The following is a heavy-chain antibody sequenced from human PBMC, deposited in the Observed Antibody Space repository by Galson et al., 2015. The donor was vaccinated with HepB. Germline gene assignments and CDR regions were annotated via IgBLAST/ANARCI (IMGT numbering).Heavy chain of an antibody. V-gene: IGHV3-48*01. J-gene: IGHJ6*02. Sequence: SLRLSCAASGFTFSSYSMNWVRQAPGKGLEWVSYISSSSSTIYYADSVKGRFTISRDNAKNSLYLQMNSLRAEDTAVYYCARDPPRRSADSGYDRNPPYYYYGMDVWGQGTTVTVSS. CDR1: GFTFSSYS. D-gene: IGHD5-12*01. CDR3: ARDPPRRSADSGYDRNPPYYYYGMDV. CDR2: ISSSSSTI.